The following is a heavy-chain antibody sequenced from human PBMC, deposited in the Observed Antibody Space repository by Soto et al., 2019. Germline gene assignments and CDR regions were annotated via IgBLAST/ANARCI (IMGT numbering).Heavy chain of an antibody. J-gene: IGHJ5*02. CDR3: ARDQGGSYDSWFDP. CDR2: ISSGSAYI. Sequence: GGSLRLSCTFTFSTYSMNWVRQAPGKGLEWVASISSGSAYIKYAESVKGRFTISRDNAKNSLHLQMNSLRAEDTAIYHCARDQGGSYDSWFDPWGQGTLVTVSS. D-gene: IGHD1-26*01. V-gene: IGHV3-21*06. CDR1: TFSTYS.